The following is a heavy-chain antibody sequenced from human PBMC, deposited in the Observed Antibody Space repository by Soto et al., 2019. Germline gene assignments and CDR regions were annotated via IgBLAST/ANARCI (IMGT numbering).Heavy chain of an antibody. J-gene: IGHJ6*02. Sequence: ASVKVSCKASGYTFTGYYMHWVRQAPGQGLEWMGWINPNSGGTNYAQKFQGWVTMTRDTSISTAYMGLSRLRSDDTAVYYCARGPPDILTGYTYYYYYGMDVWGQGTTVTVSS. CDR2: INPNSGGT. CDR3: ARGPPDILTGYTYYYYYGMDV. V-gene: IGHV1-2*04. CDR1: GYTFTGYY. D-gene: IGHD3-9*01.